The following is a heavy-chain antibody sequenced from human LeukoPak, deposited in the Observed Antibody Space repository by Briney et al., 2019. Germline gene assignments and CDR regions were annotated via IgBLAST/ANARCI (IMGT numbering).Heavy chain of an antibody. CDR3: ARDRSSSWSFYS. Sequence: GGSLRLSCAASGFTFSTYWMHWVRQAPGKGLLWVSRINDGSSSSYADSVKGRFTISRDNAKNTLYLQMNSLRVEDTAVYYCARDRSSSWSFYSWGQGTLVTVCS. D-gene: IGHD6-13*01. CDR1: GFTFSTYW. J-gene: IGHJ4*02. V-gene: IGHV3-74*01. CDR2: INDGSSS.